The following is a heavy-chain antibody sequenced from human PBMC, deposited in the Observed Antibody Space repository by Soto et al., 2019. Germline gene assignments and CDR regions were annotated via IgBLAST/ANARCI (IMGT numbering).Heavy chain of an antibody. CDR1: GYSYGIYW. D-gene: IGHD3-10*01. Sequence: EVQLVQSGAEVKKPGESLKISCQSSGYSYGIYWIGWVRQMPGKGLEWMGIIYPGDSETRYSPSFQGQVTISADKSISTAYLQWSSLKASDTAMYFCAALTMVRGVDYWGQGTLITVSS. J-gene: IGHJ4*02. V-gene: IGHV5-51*03. CDR2: IYPGDSET. CDR3: AALTMVRGVDY.